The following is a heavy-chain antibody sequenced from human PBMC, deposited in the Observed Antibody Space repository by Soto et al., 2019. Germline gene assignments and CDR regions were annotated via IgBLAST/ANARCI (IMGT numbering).Heavy chain of an antibody. J-gene: IGHJ5*02. V-gene: IGHV3-72*01. D-gene: IGHD2-2*01. CDR1: GFTFSDHY. CDR3: AHRRGTSCPACWSDP. CDR2: TRNKANSYTT. Sequence: SLRLSCAASGFTFSDHYMDWVRQAPGKGLEWVGRTRNKANSYTTEYAASVKGRFTISRDDSKNSLYLQMNSLKTEDTAVYYCAHRRGTSCPACWSDPWGQGTLVTVSS.